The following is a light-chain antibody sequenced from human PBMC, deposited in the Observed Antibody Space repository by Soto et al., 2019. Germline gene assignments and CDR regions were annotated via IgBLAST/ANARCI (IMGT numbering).Light chain of an antibody. Sequence: QSVLTQPPSVSGAPGQRVTISCTGSSSNIGAGYDVHWYQQLPGTAPKLLIYGDNNRPSGVPDRFSGSKSGTSASLAITGLQAEDEADYDCQSYDSSLSSYVFGTGTKLTVL. CDR2: GDN. CDR1: SSNIGAGYD. J-gene: IGLJ1*01. V-gene: IGLV1-40*01. CDR3: QSYDSSLSSYV.